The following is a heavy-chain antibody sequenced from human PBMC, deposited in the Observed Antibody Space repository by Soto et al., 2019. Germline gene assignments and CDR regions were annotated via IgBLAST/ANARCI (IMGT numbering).Heavy chain of an antibody. CDR2: IYYSGST. J-gene: IGHJ1*01. CDR3: ARLGSLYSSVLGYFQH. D-gene: IGHD6-19*01. Sequence: SETLSLTCAVYGGSFSGYYWSWIRQPPGKGLEWIGSIYYSGSTYYNPSLKSRVTISVDASNNQFSLKLSSVTAADTAVYYCARLGSLYSSVLGYFQHWGQGTLVTVSS. V-gene: IGHV4-34*01. CDR1: GGSFSGYY.